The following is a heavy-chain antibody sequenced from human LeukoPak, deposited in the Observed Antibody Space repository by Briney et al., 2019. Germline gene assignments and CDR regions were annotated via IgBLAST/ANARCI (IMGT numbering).Heavy chain of an antibody. Sequence: GGSLRLSCATSGFTFSTYWMSWVRQAPGKGLEWVAHIRQDGSDEYYVDSVKGRFTISRDNAKNSLYLHMNSLRAEDTAVYYCARSYIDRTALQLVWGQGTLVTVSS. J-gene: IGHJ4*02. V-gene: IGHV3-7*01. CDR1: GFTFSTYW. CDR3: ARSYIDRTALQLV. CDR2: IRQDGSDE. D-gene: IGHD2/OR15-2a*01.